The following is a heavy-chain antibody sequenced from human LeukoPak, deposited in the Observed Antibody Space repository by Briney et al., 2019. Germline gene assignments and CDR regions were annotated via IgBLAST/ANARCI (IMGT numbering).Heavy chain of an antibody. D-gene: IGHD6-6*01. CDR3: ARIGYSSSSLDF. CDR2: IKQDGSVK. V-gene: IGHV3-7*03. CDR1: GFTFTNYW. J-gene: IGHJ4*02. Sequence: GGSLRLSCAASGFTFTNYWMTWVGQAPGKGLEWVANIKQDGSVKYYVDSVKGRFTISRDNAKNSLYLQMNSLRAEDTAVYNCARIGYSSSSLDFWGRETLVTVSP.